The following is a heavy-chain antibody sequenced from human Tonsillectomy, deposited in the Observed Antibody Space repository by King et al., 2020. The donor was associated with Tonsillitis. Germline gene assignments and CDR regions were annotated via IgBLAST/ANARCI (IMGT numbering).Heavy chain of an antibody. V-gene: IGHV3-9*01. Sequence: VQLVESGGGLVQPGRSLRLSCAASGFTFDAYGMHWVRQAPGKGLEWVSGISWNSGSVGYADSVKGRFTISRDNAKNFLYLQMNSLRAEDTALYYCAKVAEVVGWFGDSLGNYCDYWGQGTRVTVSS. CDR1: GFTFDAYG. CDR2: ISWNSGSV. D-gene: IGHD3-10*01. CDR3: AKVAEVVGWFGDSLGNYCDY. J-gene: IGHJ4*02.